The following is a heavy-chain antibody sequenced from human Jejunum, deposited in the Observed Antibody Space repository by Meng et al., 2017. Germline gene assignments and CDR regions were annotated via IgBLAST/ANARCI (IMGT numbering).Heavy chain of an antibody. CDR3: ARWTSKKLSFDY. V-gene: IGHV1-2*02. CDR2: INPNTGGT. D-gene: IGHD3/OR15-3a*01. CDR1: GYSFTAYN. J-gene: IGHJ4*02. Sequence: ASVKVSCKASGYSFTAYNMYWMRQAPGQGLEWMGWINPNTGGTNYAQKFQGRVTMNRETSINTAYMELNSLTSDDTAVYYCARWTSKKLSFDYWGQGTLVTVSS.